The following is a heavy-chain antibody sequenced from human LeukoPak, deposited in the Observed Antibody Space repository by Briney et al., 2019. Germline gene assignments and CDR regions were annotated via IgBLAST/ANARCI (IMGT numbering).Heavy chain of an antibody. CDR3: ARDFWTTNPESH. J-gene: IGHJ4*02. CDR1: GFNFIYYS. V-gene: IGHV3-7*01. CDR2: INKDGSEK. D-gene: IGHD3/OR15-3a*01. Sequence: GGSLRLSCAASGFNFIYYSMTWVRQAPGKGLEWVASINKDGSEKYYVDSVEGRFSISRDNAENLLYLQMDSLRAEDTAVYYCARDFWTTNPESHWGQGTLVTVSS.